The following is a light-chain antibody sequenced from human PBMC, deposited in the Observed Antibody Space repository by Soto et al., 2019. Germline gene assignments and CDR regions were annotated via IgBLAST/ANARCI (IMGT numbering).Light chain of an antibody. V-gene: IGLV1-40*01. J-gene: IGLJ2*01. CDR1: SSNIGAGYD. CDR3: QSYDSSLSGVV. CDR2: GNS. Sequence: QLVLTQLPSVYGAPGQRVTISCTGSSSNIGAGYDVHWYQQLPGTAPKLLIYGNSNRPSGVPDRFSGSKSGTSASLAITGLQAEDEADYYCQSYDSSLSGVVFGGGTQLTVL.